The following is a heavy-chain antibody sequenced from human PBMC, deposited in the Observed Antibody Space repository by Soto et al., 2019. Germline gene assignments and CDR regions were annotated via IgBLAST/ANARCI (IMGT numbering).Heavy chain of an antibody. CDR1: GYTFTSDG. J-gene: IGHJ5*02. CDR3: ARDQPRYCSGGSCLYNWFDL. CDR2: ISAYNGNT. Sequence: QVQLVQSGAEVKKPGASVKVSCKASGYTFTSDGISWVRQAPGQGLEWMGWISAYNGNTNYAQKLQGRVTMTTDTSTSTAYMELRSLRSDDTAVYYCARDQPRYCSGGSCLYNWFDLWGQGTLVTVSS. V-gene: IGHV1-18*01. D-gene: IGHD2-15*01.